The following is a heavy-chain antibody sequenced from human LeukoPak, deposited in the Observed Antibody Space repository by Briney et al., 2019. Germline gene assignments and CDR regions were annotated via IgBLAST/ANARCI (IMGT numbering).Heavy chain of an antibody. V-gene: IGHV1-8*03. CDR3: ARGTISGSRSFDP. J-gene: IGHJ5*02. Sequence: GASAKVSCKASGYTFTNYDINWVRQAPGQGLEWMGWVNPNSGNRGYAQKFQGRLTITRNTSISTAYLDLSSLRSDDTAVYYCARGTISGSRSFDPWGQGTLVTVSS. CDR1: GYTFTNYD. CDR2: VNPNSGNR. D-gene: IGHD3-9*01.